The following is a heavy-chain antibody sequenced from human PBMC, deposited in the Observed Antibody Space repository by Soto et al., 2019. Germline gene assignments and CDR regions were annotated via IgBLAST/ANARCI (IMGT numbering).Heavy chain of an antibody. Sequence: SQTLSLTCAIPGDSVSSNSAAWNWIRQSPSRGLEWLGRTYYRSKWYNDYAVSVKSRITINPDTSKNQFSLQLNSVTPEDTAVYYCARAGSIAARPGDWFDPWGQGTLVTVSS. CDR2: TYYRSKWYN. CDR3: ARAGSIAARPGDWFDP. D-gene: IGHD6-6*01. J-gene: IGHJ5*02. CDR1: GDSVSSNSAA. V-gene: IGHV6-1*01.